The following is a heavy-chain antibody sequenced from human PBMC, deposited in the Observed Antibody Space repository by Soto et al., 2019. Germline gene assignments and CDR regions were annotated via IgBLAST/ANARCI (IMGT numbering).Heavy chain of an antibody. V-gene: IGHV3-64*01. D-gene: IGHD2-15*01. CDR3: AREDGYCSCGSCRDDAFDI. Sequence: EVQLVESGGGLVQPGGSLRLSCAASGFTFSSYAMHWVRQAPGKGLEYVSAISSNGGSTYYANSVKGRFTISRDKTKNTLYLQMGCLRAEDMAVYYCAREDGYCSCGSCRDDAFDIWGQGTMVTVSS. J-gene: IGHJ3*02. CDR2: ISSNGGST. CDR1: GFTFSSYA.